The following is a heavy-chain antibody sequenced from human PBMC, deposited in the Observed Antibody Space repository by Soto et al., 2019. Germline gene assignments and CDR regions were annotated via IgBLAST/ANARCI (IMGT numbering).Heavy chain of an antibody. CDR3: ARRYSSGSYDVFDI. Sequence: QVQLQESGPGLVKPSETLSLTCTVSGGFSSHYYWSWIRQPPGKELEWIGYIYHIGTTNYNPSLESRVTLSVDTSKNDFSLRLNSVTAADTAVYYCARRYSSGSYDVFDIWGQGTMVTVSS. V-gene: IGHV4-59*01. CDR1: GGFSSHYY. J-gene: IGHJ3*02. D-gene: IGHD6-19*01. CDR2: IYHIGTT.